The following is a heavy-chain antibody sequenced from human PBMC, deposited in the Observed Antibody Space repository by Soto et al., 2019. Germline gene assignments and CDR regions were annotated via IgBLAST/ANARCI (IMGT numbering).Heavy chain of an antibody. Sequence: QVQLVQSGAEVKKPGSSVKVSCKASGGTFSSYAISWVRQAPGQGLEWMGGIIPISGTANYAQKFQGRVTITADESTSTAYMELSSLRSEDTAVYXCXXXXGSXXXXXXYYYYXXGMDVWGQGTTVTVSS. CDR1: GGTFSSYA. CDR3: XXXXGSXXXXXXYYYYXXGMDV. D-gene: IGHD2-2*01. J-gene: IGHJ6*02. CDR2: IIPISGTA. V-gene: IGHV1-69*01.